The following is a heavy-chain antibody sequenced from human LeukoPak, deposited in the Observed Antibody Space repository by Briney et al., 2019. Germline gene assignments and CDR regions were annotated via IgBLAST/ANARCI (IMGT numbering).Heavy chain of an antibody. CDR3: AREESGMDV. Sequence: PGASLRLSCAASGFTFSSYAMSWVRQAPGKGLEWVSAISGSGGSTYYADSVKGRFTISRDNAKNSLYLQMNSLRAEDTAVYYCAREESGMDVWGQGTTVTVSS. CDR1: GFTFSSYA. V-gene: IGHV3-23*01. CDR2: ISGSGGST. J-gene: IGHJ6*02.